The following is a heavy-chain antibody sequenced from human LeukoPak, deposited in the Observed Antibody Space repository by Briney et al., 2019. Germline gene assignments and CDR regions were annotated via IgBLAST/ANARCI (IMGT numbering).Heavy chain of an antibody. D-gene: IGHD3-16*01. V-gene: IGHV3-30*03. J-gene: IGHJ4*02. CDR3: ARELTALDY. CDR1: GFTFSNHV. CDR2: ISYDGSNI. Sequence: GRSLRLSCAASGFTFSNHVMHWVRQAPGKGLEWVAVISYDGSNIYYADSVKGRFTISRDNAKNSLYLQMNSLSAEDTAVYYCARELTALDYWGQGTLVTVSS.